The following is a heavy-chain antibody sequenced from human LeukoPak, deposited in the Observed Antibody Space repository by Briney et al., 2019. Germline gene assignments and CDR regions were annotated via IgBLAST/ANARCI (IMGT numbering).Heavy chain of an antibody. D-gene: IGHD3-10*01. CDR3: ARGADYYGSGSYYSY. J-gene: IGHJ4*02. Sequence: PGGSLRLSCAASGFTFSSYAMHWVRQAPGKGLEYVSAISSNGGSTYYANSVKGRFTISRDNSKNTLYLQMGSLRAEDMAVYYCARGADYYGSGSYYSYWGQGTLVTVSS. CDR2: ISSNGGST. CDR1: GFTFSSYA. V-gene: IGHV3-64*01.